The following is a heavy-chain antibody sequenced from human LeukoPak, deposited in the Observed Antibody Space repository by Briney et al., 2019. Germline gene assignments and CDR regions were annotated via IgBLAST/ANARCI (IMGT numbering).Heavy chain of an antibody. Sequence: GGSLRLSCAASGFTFSSYGMHWVRQAPGKGLEWVAVISYDGSNKYYADSVKGRFTISRDNSKNTLYLQMNSLRAEDTAVYYCARGILWSFDPWGQGTLVTVSS. CDR2: ISYDGSNK. CDR3: ARGILWSFDP. V-gene: IGHV3-30*03. D-gene: IGHD3-3*01. J-gene: IGHJ5*02. CDR1: GFTFSSYG.